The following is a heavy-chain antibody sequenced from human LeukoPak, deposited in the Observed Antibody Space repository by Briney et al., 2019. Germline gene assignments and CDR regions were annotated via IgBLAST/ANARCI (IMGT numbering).Heavy chain of an antibody. J-gene: IGHJ4*02. CDR1: GYTFTGYY. CDR2: INPNSGGT. CDR3: AANGYSGFDEGGY. V-gene: IGHV1-2*02. D-gene: IGHD5-12*01. Sequence: ASVKVSCKASGYTFTGYYMHWVRQAPGQGLEWMGWINPNSGGTNYAQKFQGRVTMIRDTSISTAYMELSRLRSDDTAVYYCAANGYSGFDEGGYWGQGTLVTVSS.